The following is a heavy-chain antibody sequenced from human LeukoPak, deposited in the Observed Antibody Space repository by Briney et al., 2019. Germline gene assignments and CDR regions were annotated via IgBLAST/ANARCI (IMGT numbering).Heavy chain of an antibody. D-gene: IGHD1-26*01. V-gene: IGHV4-39*01. CDR3: ARLGRLVFYFDY. CDR1: GGSLSSTSYY. Sequence: PSETLSLTCTVSGGSLSSTSYYWDWVSQPPGKGLEWIGSIHYSGRTYYNPSLKSRVTISLDTSRNQFSLKLSSVTAADTAVYYCARLGRLVFYFDYWGQGTLVSVSS. CDR2: IHYSGRT. J-gene: IGHJ4*02.